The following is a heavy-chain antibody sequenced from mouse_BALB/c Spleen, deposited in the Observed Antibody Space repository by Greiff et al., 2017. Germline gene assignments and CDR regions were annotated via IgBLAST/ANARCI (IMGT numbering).Heavy chain of an antibody. CDR1: GFSLTSYG. Sequence: VKLVESGPGLVAPSQSLSITCTVSGFSLTSYGVHWVRQPPGKGLEWLGVIWAGGSTNYNSALMSRLSISKDNSKSQVFLKMNSLQTDDTAMYYCARDRGNYPYAMDDWGQGTSGTVSS. J-gene: IGHJ4*01. CDR2: IWAGGST. D-gene: IGHD2-1*01. V-gene: IGHV2-9*02. CDR3: ARDRGNYPYAMDD.